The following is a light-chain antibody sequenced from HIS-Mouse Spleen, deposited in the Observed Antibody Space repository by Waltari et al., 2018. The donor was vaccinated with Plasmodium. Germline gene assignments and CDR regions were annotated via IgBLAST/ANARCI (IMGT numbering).Light chain of an antibody. CDR1: ALPTQS. CDR2: KDS. V-gene: IGLV3-25*03. Sequence: SYELTQPPSVSVSPGQTARITCSGDALPTQSPYWYQQKPGQAPVLVIYKDSERPSGTPERFSGSSSGTTVTLTISGVQAEDEADYYCQSADSSGTPNWVFGGGTKLTVL. J-gene: IGLJ3*02. CDR3: QSADSSGTPNWV.